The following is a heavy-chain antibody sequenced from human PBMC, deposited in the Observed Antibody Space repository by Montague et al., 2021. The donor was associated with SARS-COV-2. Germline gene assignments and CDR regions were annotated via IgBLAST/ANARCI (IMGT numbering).Heavy chain of an antibody. V-gene: IGHV4-4*07. D-gene: IGHD2-15*01. CDR3: ARGVVAAAAVVDY. CDR2: IYDSGGT. CDR1: GDPISGYY. Sequence: SETLSLTCTVSGDPISGYYWNWIRQPAGKGLQWIGRIYDSGGTNYNTSLKSRVTMSVDTSKNQFSLKVTSVTAADTAMYYCARGVVAAAAVVDYWGRGTMVTVSS. J-gene: IGHJ4*01.